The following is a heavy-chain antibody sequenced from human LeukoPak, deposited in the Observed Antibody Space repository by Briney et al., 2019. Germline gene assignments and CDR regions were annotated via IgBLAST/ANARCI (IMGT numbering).Heavy chain of an antibody. J-gene: IGHJ4*02. V-gene: IGHV1-2*02. D-gene: IGHD2-15*01. CDR2: INPNSGVT. Sequence: GASVKVSCKASGYTFSDYYIHRVRQAPGQGLEWMGWINPNSGVTKYALKFQGRVTMTRDTSISTAYMELSGLTSDDTALYYCARDAPQNCSGGTCFPFWGQGTLVTVSS. CDR3: ARDAPQNCSGGTCFPF. CDR1: GYTFSDYY.